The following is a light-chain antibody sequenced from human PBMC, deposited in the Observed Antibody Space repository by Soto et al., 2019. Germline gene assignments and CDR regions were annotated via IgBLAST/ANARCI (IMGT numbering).Light chain of an antibody. Sequence: EIVLTQSPGTLSLSPGERATLSCRASQSVSSNYLAWYQQKPGQAPRLLIFGASNRATGIPARFSGSGSGTDFTLTINGLEPEDFAVYYCQQYVTSRRTFGPGTKVDIK. V-gene: IGKV3-20*01. CDR1: QSVSSNY. CDR3: QQYVTSRRT. CDR2: GAS. J-gene: IGKJ1*01.